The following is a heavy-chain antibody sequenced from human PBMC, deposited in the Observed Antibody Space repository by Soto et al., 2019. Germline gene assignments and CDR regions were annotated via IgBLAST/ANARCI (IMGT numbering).Heavy chain of an antibody. CDR3: ARDLSSSWPPDY. CDR1: GFTCSNYG. D-gene: IGHD6-13*01. Sequence: VGSLRHSCAAAGFTCSNYGAHRVRQAPGKGLEWVAVISYDGGYKLYADAVKGRFTISRDNSKNTVYLEMISLRVEDTAVYYCARDLSSSWPPDYWGQGTLVTVSS. V-gene: IGHV3-30*03. CDR2: ISYDGGYK. J-gene: IGHJ4*02.